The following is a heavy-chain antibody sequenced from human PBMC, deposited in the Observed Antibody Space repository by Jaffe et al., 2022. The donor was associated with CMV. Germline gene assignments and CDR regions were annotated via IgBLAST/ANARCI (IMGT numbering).Heavy chain of an antibody. V-gene: IGHV3-30*18. J-gene: IGHJ4*02. CDR3: AKSPTAMANHDY. Sequence: QVQLVESGGGVVQPGRSLRLSCAASGFTFSSYGMHWVRQAPGKGLEWVAVISYDGSNKYYADSVKGRFTISRDNSKNTLYLQMNSLRAEDTAVYYCAKSPTAMANHDYWGQGTLVTVSS. CDR1: GFTFSSYG. CDR2: ISYDGSNK. D-gene: IGHD5-18*01.